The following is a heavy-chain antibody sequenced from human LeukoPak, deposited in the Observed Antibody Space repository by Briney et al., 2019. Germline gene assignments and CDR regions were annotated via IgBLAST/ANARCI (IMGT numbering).Heavy chain of an antibody. CDR2: INSDGSST. Sequence: LTGGSLRLSCAASGFTFSSYWMHWVRQAPGKGLVWVSRINSDGSSTSYADSVKGRFTISRENAKNTLYLQMNSLRAEDTAVYYCARATGRIVGATSFDYWGQGTLVTVSS. J-gene: IGHJ4*02. D-gene: IGHD1-26*01. CDR1: GFTFSSYW. V-gene: IGHV3-74*01. CDR3: ARATGRIVGATSFDY.